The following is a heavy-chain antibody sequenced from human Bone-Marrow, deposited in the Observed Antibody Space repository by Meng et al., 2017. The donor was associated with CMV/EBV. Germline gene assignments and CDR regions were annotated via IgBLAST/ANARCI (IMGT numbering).Heavy chain of an antibody. Sequence: ASVKVSCKASGYTFTSYDINWVRQATGQGLEWMGWMNPNSGNTGYAQKFQGRVTMTRNTSISTAYMELSSLTSDDTAVYYCARTRIEVEPDGRKIKYYNYGMDVWGQGTTVTVYS. J-gene: IGHJ6*02. D-gene: IGHD2-2*01. CDR1: GYTFTSYD. V-gene: IGHV1-8*01. CDR2: MNPNSGNT. CDR3: ARTRIEVEPDGRKIKYYNYGMDV.